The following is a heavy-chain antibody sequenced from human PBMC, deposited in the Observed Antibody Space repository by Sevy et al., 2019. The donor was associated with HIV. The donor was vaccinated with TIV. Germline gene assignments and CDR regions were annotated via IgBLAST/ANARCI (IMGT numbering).Heavy chain of an antibody. J-gene: IGHJ4*02. D-gene: IGHD3-22*01. Sequence: GGSLRLSCAASGFTFSSYAMHWFRQAPGKGLEWVAVISYDGSNKYYADSVKGRFTISRDNSKNTLYLQMNSLRAEDTAVYYCARDIYYDSSAHWGQGTLVTVSS. CDR2: ISYDGSNK. CDR1: GFTFSSYA. V-gene: IGHV3-30*04. CDR3: ARDIYYDSSAH.